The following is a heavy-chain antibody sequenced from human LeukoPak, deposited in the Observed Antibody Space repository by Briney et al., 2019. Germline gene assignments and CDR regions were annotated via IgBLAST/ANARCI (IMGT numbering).Heavy chain of an antibody. CDR2: ISSSSSYI. V-gene: IGHV3-21*01. J-gene: IGHJ4*02. CDR1: GFTFSSYS. Sequence: PGGSLRLTCAASGFTFSSYSMNWVRQAPGKGLEWVSSISSSSSYIYYADSVKGRFTISRDNAKNSLYLQMNSLRAEDTAVYYCARGRGLVRTFGYWGQGTLVTVSS. D-gene: IGHD6-6*01. CDR3: ARGRGLVRTFGY.